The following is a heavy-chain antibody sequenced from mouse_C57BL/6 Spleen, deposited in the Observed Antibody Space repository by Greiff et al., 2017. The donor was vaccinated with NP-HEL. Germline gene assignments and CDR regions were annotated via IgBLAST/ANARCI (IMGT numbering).Heavy chain of an antibody. CDR1: GYTFTSYW. V-gene: IGHV1-53*01. J-gene: IGHJ2*01. CDR3: ARSRGLSTTVVANFDY. D-gene: IGHD1-1*01. CDR2: INPSNGGT. Sequence: QVQLQQPGTELVKPGASVKLSCKASGYTFTSYWMHWVKQRPGQGLEWIGNINPSNGGTNYNEKFKSKATLTVDKSSSTAYMQLSSLTSEDSAVYYCARSRGLSTTVVANFDYWGQGTTLTVSS.